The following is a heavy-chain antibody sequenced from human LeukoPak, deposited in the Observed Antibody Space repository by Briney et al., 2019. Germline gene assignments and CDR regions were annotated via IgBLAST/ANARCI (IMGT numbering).Heavy chain of an antibody. CDR2: IRSKAYGGTT. CDR1: GFTFGDYA. CDR3: TRGGDGYNYYYYYYMDV. J-gene: IGHJ6*03. Sequence: GGSLRLSCTASGFTFGDYAMSWVRQAPGKGLEWVGFIRSKAYGGTTEYAASVKGRFTISRDDSKSIAYLQMNSLKTEDTAVYYCTRGGDGYNYYYYYYMDVWGKGTTVTISS. V-gene: IGHV3-49*04. D-gene: IGHD5-24*01.